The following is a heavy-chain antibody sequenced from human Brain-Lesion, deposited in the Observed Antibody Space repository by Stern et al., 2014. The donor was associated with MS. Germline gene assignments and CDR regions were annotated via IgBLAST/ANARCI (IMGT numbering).Heavy chain of an antibody. Sequence: VQLLESGAEVKKPGASVKVSCKTSGYIFTGYYIHWVRQAPGHGLEWMAWINPNTGGPKYAQKFQGRVTMSRDTSISTAYVELSSLTSDDTAVYYCARDQRGITIFGVVTDYYYLGMDVWGQGTTVTVSS. CDR1: GYIFTGYY. V-gene: IGHV1-2*02. D-gene: IGHD3-3*01. CDR2: INPNTGGP. CDR3: ARDQRGITIFGVVTDYYYLGMDV. J-gene: IGHJ6*02.